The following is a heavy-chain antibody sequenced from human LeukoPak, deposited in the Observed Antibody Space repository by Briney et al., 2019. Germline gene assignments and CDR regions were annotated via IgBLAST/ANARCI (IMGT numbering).Heavy chain of an antibody. CDR3: ANGYCSSTSCHNWFDP. CDR2: IIPMSGTA. J-gene: IGHJ5*02. Sequence: SVKVSCKASGGTFNNFAISWVRQAPGQGLEWVGGIIPMSGTANYAQKFQGRVTITADESTSTAYMELSSLRSEDTAVYYCANGYCSSTSCHNWFDPWGQGTLVTVSS. CDR1: GGTFNNFA. V-gene: IGHV1-69*13. D-gene: IGHD2-2*03.